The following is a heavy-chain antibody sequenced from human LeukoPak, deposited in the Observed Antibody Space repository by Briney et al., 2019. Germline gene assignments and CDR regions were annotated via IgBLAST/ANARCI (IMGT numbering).Heavy chain of an antibody. CDR3: ARGAISGIPYCSSTSCYEGYYYYYGMDV. V-gene: IGHV3-21*01. D-gene: IGHD2-2*01. J-gene: IGHJ6*02. Sequence: TGGSLRLSCAASGFTFSSHSMNWVRQAPGKGLEWVSSISSSSSYIYYADSVKGRFTISRDNAKNSLYLQMNSLRAEDTAVYYCARGAISGIPYCSSTSCYEGYYYYYGMDVWGQGTTVTVSS. CDR2: ISSSSSYI. CDR1: GFTFSSHS.